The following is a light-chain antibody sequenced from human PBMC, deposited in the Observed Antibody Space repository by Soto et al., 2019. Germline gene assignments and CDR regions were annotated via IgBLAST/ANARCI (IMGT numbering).Light chain of an antibody. CDR1: SSDVGSYNL. V-gene: IGLV2-23*03. Sequence: QSALAQPASVSGSPGQSITISCTGTSSDVGSYNLVSWYQQHPGKAPKLMIYEGSKRPSVVSNRFSGSKSGNTASLTISGLQAEDEADYYCCSHAGSSTFVFVFGTGTKVTVL. CDR2: EGS. CDR3: CSHAGSSTFVFV. J-gene: IGLJ1*01.